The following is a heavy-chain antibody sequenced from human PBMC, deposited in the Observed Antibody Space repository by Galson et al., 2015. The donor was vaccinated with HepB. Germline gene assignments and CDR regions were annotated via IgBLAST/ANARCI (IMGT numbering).Heavy chain of an antibody. CDR1: GFIFSNYG. CDR2: IWYDGSKK. J-gene: IGHJ4*02. D-gene: IGHD1-26*01. CDR3: ARDHGWEHFGEEVGDY. Sequence: SLRLSCAASGFIFSNYGMHWVRQAPGKGLEWVAVIWYDGSKKYYADSVKGRFTIFRDNFKNTLYLQMSSLRAEDTAVYYCARDHGWEHFGEEVGDYWGQGTLVTVSS. V-gene: IGHV3-33*01.